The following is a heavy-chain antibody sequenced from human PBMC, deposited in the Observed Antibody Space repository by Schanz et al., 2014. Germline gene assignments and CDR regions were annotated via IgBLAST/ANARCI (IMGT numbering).Heavy chain of an antibody. V-gene: IGHV1-8*01. CDR1: GYTFTSYD. CDR3: ATNSPVGMVRGSNAFDA. CDR2: MNSKTGNT. Sequence: QVQLVQSGAEVKKPGASVKVSCKASGYTFTSYDINWVRQATGQGLEWMGWMNSKTGNTGYAQRYQGRVAMTRNTSTTTADFELSRLRSGDEAVDYYATNSPVGMVRGSNAFDAWGQGTMVTVSS. D-gene: IGHD3-10*01. J-gene: IGHJ3*01.